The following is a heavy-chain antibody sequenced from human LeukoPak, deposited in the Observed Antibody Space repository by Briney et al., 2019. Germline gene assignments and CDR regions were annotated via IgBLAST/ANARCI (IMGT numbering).Heavy chain of an antibody. J-gene: IGHJ6*02. CDR2: ISGSSSTM. V-gene: IGHV3-48*01. CDR1: GFTFSSYS. CDR3: ARPDYGGNSGEYYYCGMDV. Sequence: GGSLRLSCAASGFTFSSYSMNWVRQAPGKGLEWISYISGSSSTMYYADSVKGRFTISRDNAKSSLFLQMNSLRAEDTAVYYCARPDYGGNSGEYYYCGMDVWGQGTTVTVSS. D-gene: IGHD4-23*01.